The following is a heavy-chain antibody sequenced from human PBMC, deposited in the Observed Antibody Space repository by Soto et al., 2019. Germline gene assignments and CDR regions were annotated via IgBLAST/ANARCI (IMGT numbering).Heavy chain of an antibody. CDR2: ISAYNGNT. Sequence: ASVKVSCKASGYTFTSYGISWVRQAPGQGLEWMGWISAYNGNTNYAQKLQGRVTMTTDTSTSTAYMELRSLRSDDTAVYYCARDYYYGSGSPLPYYYYGTDVWGQGTTVTVSS. V-gene: IGHV1-18*01. J-gene: IGHJ6*02. D-gene: IGHD3-10*01. CDR1: GYTFTSYG. CDR3: ARDYYYGSGSPLPYYYYGTDV.